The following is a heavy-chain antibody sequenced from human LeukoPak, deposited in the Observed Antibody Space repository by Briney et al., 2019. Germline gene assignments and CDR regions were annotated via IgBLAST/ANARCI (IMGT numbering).Heavy chain of an antibody. Sequence: GGSLRLSCAASGFTFSSYAMNWVRQAPGRGLEWVSGFSGSGGTTYYADSVKGRLTISRDNSKNTLYLQMNSLRAEDTAVYYCANGNRCTSPSCLGYYYFYMDVWGKGTTVTVSS. CDR3: ANGNRCTSPSCLGYYYFYMDV. J-gene: IGHJ6*03. V-gene: IGHV3-23*01. CDR1: GFTFSSYA. D-gene: IGHD2-2*01. CDR2: FSGSGGTT.